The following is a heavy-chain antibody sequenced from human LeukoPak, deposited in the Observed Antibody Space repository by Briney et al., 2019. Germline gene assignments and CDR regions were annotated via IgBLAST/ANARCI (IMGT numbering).Heavy chain of an antibody. V-gene: IGHV1-46*01. CDR1: GYTFTNYY. CDR2: INPVGGST. D-gene: IGHD4-17*01. J-gene: IGHJ5*02. Sequence: ASVKVPCKASGYTFTNYYTHWVRQAPGQGLEWMGIINPVGGSTSYAQKFQGRVTMIRDTSTSTVYMELNSLRSEDTAVYYCARAYDYGDPRFDPWGQGTLVTVSS. CDR3: ARAYDYGDPRFDP.